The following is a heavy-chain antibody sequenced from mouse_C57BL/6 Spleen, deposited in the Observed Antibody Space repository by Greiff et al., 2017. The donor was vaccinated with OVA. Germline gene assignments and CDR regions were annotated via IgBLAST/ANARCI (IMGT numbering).Heavy chain of an antibody. V-gene: IGHV1-9*01. CDR1: GYTFTGYW. D-gene: IGHD1-1*01. J-gene: IGHJ4*01. Sequence: VKLVESGAELMKPGASVKLSCKATGYTFTGYWIEWVKQRPGHGLEWIGEILPGSGSTNYNEKFKGKATFTADTSSNTAYMQLSSLTTEDSDIYYCARWEDFVYYGSNYAMDYWGQGTSVTVSS. CDR2: ILPGSGST. CDR3: ARWEDFVYYGSNYAMDY.